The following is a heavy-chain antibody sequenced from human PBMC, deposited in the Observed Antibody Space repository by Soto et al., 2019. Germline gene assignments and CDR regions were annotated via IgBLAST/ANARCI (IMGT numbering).Heavy chain of an antibody. CDR1: GFTFDDYA. D-gene: IGHD3-9*01. CDR3: AKHVHYDIATGIEYFHR. CDR2: ISWNSGSR. J-gene: IGHJ1*01. V-gene: IGHV3-9*01. Sequence: PGGSLRLSCAASGFTFDDYAMRWVRQAPGKGLEWVSGISWNSGSRGYADSVKGRFTISRDNPKSTLYLQMNSLRPEDTAVYFCAKHVHYDIATGIEYFHRWGQGTLVTVSS.